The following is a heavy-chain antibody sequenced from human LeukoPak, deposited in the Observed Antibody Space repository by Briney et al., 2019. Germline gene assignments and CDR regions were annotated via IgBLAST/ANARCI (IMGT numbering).Heavy chain of an antibody. D-gene: IGHD3-3*01. V-gene: IGHV3-23*01. J-gene: IGHJ4*02. Sequence: GGSLRLSCVASGFSFSTYAVGWVRQAPGKGLEWVSSISGSGGSTYYAEFVKGRSTISRDNSKNMLYLQMNSLRAEDTAVYYCVKGGQRYDFWRFDYWGQGTLVTVSS. CDR3: VKGGQRYDFWRFDY. CDR1: GFSFSTYA. CDR2: ISGSGGST.